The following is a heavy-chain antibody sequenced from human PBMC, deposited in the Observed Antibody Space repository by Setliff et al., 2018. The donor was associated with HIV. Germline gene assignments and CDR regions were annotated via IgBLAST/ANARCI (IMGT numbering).Heavy chain of an antibody. CDR3: ARGQTSVTLQFDY. D-gene: IGHD4-17*01. V-gene: IGHV3-7*01. CDR1: GFTFSSHW. Sequence: PGGSLRLSCAVSGFTFSSHWMVWVRQAPGKGLEWVANINQDGSEKNYVDSVKGRFTISRDNAKNSLFLQMNSLRAEDTAVYYCARGQTSVTLQFDYWGQGTLVTVSS. CDR2: INQDGSEK. J-gene: IGHJ4*02.